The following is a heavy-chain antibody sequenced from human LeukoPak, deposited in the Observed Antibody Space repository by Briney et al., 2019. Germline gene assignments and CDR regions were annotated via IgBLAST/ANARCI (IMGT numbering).Heavy chain of an antibody. Sequence: ASVKVSCKASGYTFTSYYMHWVRQAPGQGLEWMGIINPSVGSTSYAQKFQGRVTMTRETSTSTVYMELGSLRSEEPAVYYCAREPLGRPRTYYFDYWGDGTLFTVPS. CDR2: INPSVGST. V-gene: IGHV1-46*01. CDR3: AREPLGRPRTYYFDY. CDR1: GYTFTSYY. J-gene: IGHJ4*01. D-gene: IGHD1-14*01.